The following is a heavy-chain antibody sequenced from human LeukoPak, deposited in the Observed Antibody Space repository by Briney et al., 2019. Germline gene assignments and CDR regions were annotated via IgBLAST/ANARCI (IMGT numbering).Heavy chain of an antibody. Sequence: PGGSLRLSCAASGFTFSSSTMTWVRQSPGKGLEWVSSISSSSTYIYYADSVKGRFIISRDNAKNSLYLQMNSLRTDDTAVYYCAKDRVRAVAYFDYWGQGSLVTVSS. CDR1: GFTFSSST. CDR2: ISSSSTYI. CDR3: AKDRVRAVAYFDY. D-gene: IGHD6-19*01. V-gene: IGHV3-21*01. J-gene: IGHJ4*02.